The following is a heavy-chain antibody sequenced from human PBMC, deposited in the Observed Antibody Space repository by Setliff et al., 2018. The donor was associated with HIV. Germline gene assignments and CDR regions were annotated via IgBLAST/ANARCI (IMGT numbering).Heavy chain of an antibody. CDR2: IYTSGST. V-gene: IGHV4-61*09. CDR3: ARTDWARTSYYYYYGMDV. J-gene: IGHJ6*02. Sequence: LSLTCTVSGGSISSGSYYWSWIRQPAGKGLEWIGHIYTSGSTNYNPSLKSRVTISVDTSKNQFSLKLSSVTAADAAVYYCARTDWARTSYYYYYGMDVWGQGTTVTVSS. CDR1: GGSISSGSYY. D-gene: IGHD3-9*01.